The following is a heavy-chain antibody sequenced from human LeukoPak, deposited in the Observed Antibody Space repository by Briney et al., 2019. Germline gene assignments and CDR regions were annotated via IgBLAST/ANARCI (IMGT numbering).Heavy chain of an antibody. CDR1: GGSISSYY. CDR3: ARVPPYSSSGYWFDP. Sequence: PSETLSLTCTVSGGSISSYYWSWIRQPAGKGLEWIGRIYTSGSTSYNPSLKSRVTISVDTSKNQFSLNLSAVTAADTAVYYCARVPPYSSSGYWFDPWGQGTLVTVSS. J-gene: IGHJ5*02. D-gene: IGHD6-13*01. CDR2: IYTSGST. V-gene: IGHV4-4*07.